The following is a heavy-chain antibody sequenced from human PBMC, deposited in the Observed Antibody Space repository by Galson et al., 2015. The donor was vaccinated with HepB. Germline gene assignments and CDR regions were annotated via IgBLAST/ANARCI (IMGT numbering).Heavy chain of an antibody. CDR2: ISPYNGNT. V-gene: IGHV1-18*01. CDR3: ARSHRIQLWPRAGNDAFDI. J-gene: IGHJ3*02. CDR1: GYTFSTYS. D-gene: IGHD5-18*01. Sequence: SVKVSCKASGYTFSTYSITWVRQAPGQGLEWMGWISPYNGNTNYTRKFQGRVTMTTDISTSTAYMEIRSLRSDDTAVYYCARSHRIQLWPRAGNDAFDIWGQGTMVTVSS.